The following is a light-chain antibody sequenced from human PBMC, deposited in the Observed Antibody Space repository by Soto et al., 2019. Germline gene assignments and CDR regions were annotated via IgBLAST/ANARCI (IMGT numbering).Light chain of an antibody. CDR2: KAS. J-gene: IGKJ5*01. CDR3: PHYTSYPLT. CDR1: KSISSW. Sequence: DIKVTDYPSILSASVGDRVTITRRASKSISSWLAWYQQKPGKAPNLLIHKASSLESGVPSRFSGSGSGTEFTLTIISLQPDDFAPYYCPHYTSYPLTYGGGTRLEI. V-gene: IGKV1-5*03.